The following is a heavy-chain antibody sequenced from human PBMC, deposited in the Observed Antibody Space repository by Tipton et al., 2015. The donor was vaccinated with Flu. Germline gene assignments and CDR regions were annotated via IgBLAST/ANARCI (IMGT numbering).Heavy chain of an antibody. CDR1: GDSMRSDYF. Sequence: PGLVKPSETLSLTCTVSGDSMRSDYFWGWIRQAPGKGLEWIGNIHYSGSPHYNPSLKSRVTISVDTSKNQFSLRLTSVTAADTAVYYCARDRWEYASGFDPWGQGTPVTVSP. J-gene: IGHJ5*02. CDR3: ARDRWEYASGFDP. CDR2: IHYSGSP. V-gene: IGHV4-38-2*02. D-gene: IGHD6-19*01.